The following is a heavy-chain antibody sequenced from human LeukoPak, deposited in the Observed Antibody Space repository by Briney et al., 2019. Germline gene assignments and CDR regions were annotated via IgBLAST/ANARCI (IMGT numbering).Heavy chain of an antibody. CDR2: FDPEDGET. Sequence: GASVKVSCKVSGYTLTELSMHWVRQAPGKGLEWMGGFDPEDGETIYAQKFQGRVTMTEDTSTDTAYMELSSLGSEDTAVYYCATCRDGYNLAPTRCYFDYWGQGTLVTVST. CDR1: GYTLTELS. V-gene: IGHV1-24*01. J-gene: IGHJ4*02. CDR3: ATCRDGYNLAPTRCYFDY. D-gene: IGHD5-24*01.